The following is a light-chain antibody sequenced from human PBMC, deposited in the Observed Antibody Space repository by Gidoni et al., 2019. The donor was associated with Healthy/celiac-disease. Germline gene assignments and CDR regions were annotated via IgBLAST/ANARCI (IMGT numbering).Light chain of an antibody. CDR1: QSISSY. CDR3: QQSYSTPLWT. V-gene: IGKV1-39*01. CDR2: AAS. J-gene: IGKJ2*01. Sequence: IQMTQSPSSLSASVGDRVTITCRASQSISSYLNWYQQKPGKAPKLLIYAASSLQSGVPSRFSGSGSGTDFTLTISSLQPEDFATYYCQQSYSTPLWTFGQGTKLEIK.